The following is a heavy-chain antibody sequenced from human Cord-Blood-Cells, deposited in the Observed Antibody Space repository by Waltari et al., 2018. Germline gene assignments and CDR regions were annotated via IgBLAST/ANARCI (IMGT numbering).Heavy chain of an antibody. CDR2: ISSSGSTI. Sequence: LEWVSYISSSGSTIYYADSVKGRFTISRDNAKNSLYLQMNSLRAEDTAVYYCARDRVGATTDFWGQGTLVTVSS. CDR3: ARDRVGATTDF. J-gene: IGHJ4*02. V-gene: IGHV3-48*03. D-gene: IGHD1-26*01.